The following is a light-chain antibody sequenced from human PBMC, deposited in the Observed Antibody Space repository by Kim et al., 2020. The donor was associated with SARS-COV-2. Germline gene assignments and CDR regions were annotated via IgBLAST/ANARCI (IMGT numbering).Light chain of an antibody. Sequence: LSPGERVILSCRASQTIGISLGWYQHKLGQAPRLLIYSASTRATAIPDRFSGSGSGTDFTLSISRLEPEDSAVYYCQQYGIAPPYTFGQGTKLEI. CDR3: QQYGIAPPYT. J-gene: IGKJ2*01. CDR1: QTIGIS. CDR2: SAS. V-gene: IGKV3-20*01.